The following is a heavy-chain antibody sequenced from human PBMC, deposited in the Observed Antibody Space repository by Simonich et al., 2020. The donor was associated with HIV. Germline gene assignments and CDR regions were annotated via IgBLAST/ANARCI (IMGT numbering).Heavy chain of an antibody. Sequence: EVQLVGSGGGLVKPGGSMRLSCAASGFSFTGFSMNWVSKTPVKGQEWLSSISSVNRNKYYDDTVKGKFTISRDNAKTSLYLQMNSLRAVDTAVYYCARDPGASWWANYYYYMDVWGKGTTVTVSS. CDR1: GFSFTGFS. D-gene: IGHD2-15*01. J-gene: IGHJ6*03. V-gene: IGHV3-21*01. CDR3: ARDPGASWWANYYYYMDV. CDR2: ISSVNRNK.